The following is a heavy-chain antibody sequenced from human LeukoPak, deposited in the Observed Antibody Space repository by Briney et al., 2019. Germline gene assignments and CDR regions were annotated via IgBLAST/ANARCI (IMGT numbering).Heavy chain of an antibody. CDR2: IYHSGST. D-gene: IGHD2-2*01. CDR1: GGSISSGSYY. CDR3: AREAYCSSTSCYGNGDV. V-gene: IGHV4-39*07. J-gene: IGHJ6*04. Sequence: SETLSLTCTVSGGSISSGSYYWDWIRQPAGKGLEWIGSIYHSGSTYYNPSLKSRVTISVDTSKNQFSLKLSSVTAADTAVYYCAREAYCSSTSCYGNGDVWGKGTTVTVSS.